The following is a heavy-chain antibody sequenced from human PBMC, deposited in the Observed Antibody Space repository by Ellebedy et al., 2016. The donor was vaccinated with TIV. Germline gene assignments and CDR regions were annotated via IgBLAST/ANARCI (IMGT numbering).Heavy chain of an antibody. CDR1: GYSFTSYW. V-gene: IGHV5-10-1*01. Sequence: PGGSLRPSCKGSGYSFTSYWISWVRQMPGKGLERMGRIDPSDSYTNYSPSFQGHVTISADKSISTAYLQWSSLKASDTAMYYCARHSARVAEAGFEGYWGQGTLVTVSS. J-gene: IGHJ4*02. D-gene: IGHD6-19*01. CDR2: IDPSDSYT. CDR3: ARHSARVAEAGFEGY.